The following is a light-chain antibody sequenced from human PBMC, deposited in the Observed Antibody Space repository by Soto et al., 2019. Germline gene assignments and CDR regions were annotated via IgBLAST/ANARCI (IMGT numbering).Light chain of an antibody. CDR3: QQRYNWPLN. CDR1: QSVIISY. V-gene: IGKV3D-20*02. J-gene: IGKJ3*01. Sequence: EIVLTQSPGTLSLSPWERATLSCRASQSVIISYLAWYQQKPGQAPRLPIYGASSRATGIPDRFSGSGSGTDFTLTISSLEPEDSAVYYCQQRYNWPLNFGPGTKVDIK. CDR2: GAS.